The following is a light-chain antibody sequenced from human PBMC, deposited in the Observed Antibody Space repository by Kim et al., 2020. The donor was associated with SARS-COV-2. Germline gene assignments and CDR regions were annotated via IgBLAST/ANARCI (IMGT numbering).Light chain of an antibody. Sequence: SGSEGNRVTITCRPIRSIARYLNWNQQKPGKAPNLLISAAPRLQSGSQSRFSGVGSGTDLPLTTSSLQPKNFQTYYFQQSYGTPPTFGKGTKLEI. CDR2: AAP. CDR3: QQSYGTPPT. V-gene: IGKV1-39*01. CDR1: RSIARY. J-gene: IGKJ2*01.